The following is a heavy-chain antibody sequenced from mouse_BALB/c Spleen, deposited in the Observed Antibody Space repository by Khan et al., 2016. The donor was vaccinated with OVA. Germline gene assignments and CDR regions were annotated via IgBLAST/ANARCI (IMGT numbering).Heavy chain of an antibody. D-gene: IGHD2-3*01. V-gene: IGHV5-9-3*01. Sequence: EVELVESGGGLVKPGGSLKLSCAASGFTFNRYSMSWVRQTPEKRLEWVATISSGGSYIYYPDSVKGRFTISRDNAKNTLYLQMSSLRSEDTAIYYCPSSDGYYGSGAMDYWGQGTSVTVSS. CDR2: ISSGGSYI. CDR1: GFTFNRYS. CDR3: PSSDGYYGSGAMDY. J-gene: IGHJ4*01.